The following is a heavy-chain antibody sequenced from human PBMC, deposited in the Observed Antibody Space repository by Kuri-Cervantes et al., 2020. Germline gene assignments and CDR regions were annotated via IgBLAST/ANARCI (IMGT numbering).Heavy chain of an antibody. Sequence: GGSLRLSCAASGFTVSSNYMSWVRQAPGKGLEWVSVIYSGGSTCYADSVKGRFTISRDNSKNTLYLQMNSLRAEDTAVYYCAKTARLFGWRYYYGMDVWGQGTTVTVSS. D-gene: IGHD6-6*01. CDR2: IYSGGST. V-gene: IGHV3-66*01. J-gene: IGHJ6*02. CDR1: GFTVSSNY. CDR3: AKTARLFGWRYYYGMDV.